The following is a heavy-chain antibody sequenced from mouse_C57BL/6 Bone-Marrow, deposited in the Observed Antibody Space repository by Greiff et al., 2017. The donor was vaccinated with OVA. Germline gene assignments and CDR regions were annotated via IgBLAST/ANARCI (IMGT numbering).Heavy chain of an antibody. CDR2: ISSGGSYT. Sequence: EVKLVESGGDLVKPGGSLKLSCAASGFTFSSYGMSWVRQTPDKRLEWVATISSGGSYTYYPDSVKGRFTISRDNAKNTLYLQMSSLKSEDTAMYYCARFPLDYAMDYWGQGTSVTVSS. J-gene: IGHJ4*01. D-gene: IGHD3-1*01. V-gene: IGHV5-6*01. CDR1: GFTFSSYG. CDR3: ARFPLDYAMDY.